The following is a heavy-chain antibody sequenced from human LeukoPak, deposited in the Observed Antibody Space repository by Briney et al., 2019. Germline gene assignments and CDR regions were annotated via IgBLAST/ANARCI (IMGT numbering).Heavy chain of an antibody. J-gene: IGHJ4*02. Sequence: SETLSLTCTVSGGSISSSSYYWGWIRQPPGKGLESIGSVYFTGTTYYNPSLKSRVSIFLDTSRNQVSLKLTSVTAADTAVYYCARFRSICSGGSCYNFDYWGQGTLVTVSS. V-gene: IGHV4-39*07. CDR1: GGSISSSSYY. CDR3: ARFRSICSGGSCYNFDY. CDR2: VYFTGTT. D-gene: IGHD2-15*01.